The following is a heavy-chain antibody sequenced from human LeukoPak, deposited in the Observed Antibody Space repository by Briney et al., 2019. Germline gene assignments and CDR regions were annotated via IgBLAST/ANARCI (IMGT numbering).Heavy chain of an antibody. J-gene: IGHJ4*02. CDR3: ARGTGVGTTLFDY. CDR1: GGSISSGGYY. Sequence: PSETLSLTCTVSGGSISSGGYYWSWIRQHPGKGLEWIGYIYYSGSTYYNPSLKSRVTISVDTSKNQFSLKLSSVTAADTAVYYCARGTGVGTTLFDYWGQGTLVTVSS. D-gene: IGHD1-26*01. V-gene: IGHV4-31*03. CDR2: IYYSGST.